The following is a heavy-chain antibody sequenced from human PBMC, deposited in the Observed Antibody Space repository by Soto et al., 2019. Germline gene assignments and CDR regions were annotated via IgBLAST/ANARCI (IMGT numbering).Heavy chain of an antibody. D-gene: IGHD2-15*01. J-gene: IGHJ4*02. CDR2: INSDGSST. CDR1: GFSFATYW. CDR3: ARREGYCSGGTCYFDY. Sequence: GGSPRLSCAASGFSFATYWMPWVRQAPGKGLVWVSRINSDGSSTSYADSVKGRFTISRDNAKNTLYLQMNSLRAEDTAVYYCARREGYCSGGTCYFDYWGQGA. V-gene: IGHV3-74*01.